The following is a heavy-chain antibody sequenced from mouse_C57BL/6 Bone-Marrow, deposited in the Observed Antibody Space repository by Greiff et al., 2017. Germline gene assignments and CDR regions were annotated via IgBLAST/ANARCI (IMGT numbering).Heavy chain of an antibody. CDR2: IDPSDSYT. D-gene: IGHD1-1*01. J-gene: IGHJ4*01. CDR1: GYTFTSYW. Sequence: QVQLQQSGAELVMPWASVKLSCKASGYTFTSYWMHWVKQRPGQGLEWIGEIDPSDSYTNYNQKIKGKSTLTVDKSSSTPYMQLSSLTSEDSAVYYCARDIYYYGSSYAMDYWGQGTTVTVSS. V-gene: IGHV1-69*01. CDR3: ARDIYYYGSSYAMDY.